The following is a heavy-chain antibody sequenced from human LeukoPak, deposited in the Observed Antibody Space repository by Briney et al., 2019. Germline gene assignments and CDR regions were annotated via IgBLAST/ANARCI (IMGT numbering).Heavy chain of an antibody. D-gene: IGHD3-10*01. CDR2: IKQDGSEK. V-gene: IGHV3-7*03. CDR3: ARRVHYYYYGMDV. J-gene: IGHJ6*02. CDR1: GFTFSSYW. Sequence: QSGGSLRLSCAASGFTFSSYWMSWVRQAPGKGLEWVANIKQDGSEKYYVDSVKGRFTISRDNAKNSLYLQMNSLRAEDTAVYYCARRVHYYYYGMDVWGQGTTVTVSS.